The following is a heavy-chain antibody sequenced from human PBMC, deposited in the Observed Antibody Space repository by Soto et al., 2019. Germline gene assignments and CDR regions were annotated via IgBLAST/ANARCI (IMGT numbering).Heavy chain of an antibody. CDR2: IYYSGST. CDR1: GGSISSSSYY. V-gene: IGHV4-39*01. Sequence: SETLSLTCTVSGGSISSSSYYWGWIRRPPGKGLEWIGSIYYSGSTYYNPSLKSRVTISVDTSKNQFSLKLSSVTAADTAVYYCARLPRSGYQSRNWFAPWGQGTLVTASS. CDR3: ARLPRSGYQSRNWFAP. D-gene: IGHD6-13*01. J-gene: IGHJ5*02.